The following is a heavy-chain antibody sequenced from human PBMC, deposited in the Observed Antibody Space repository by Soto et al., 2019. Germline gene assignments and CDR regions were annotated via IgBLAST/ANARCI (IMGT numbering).Heavy chain of an antibody. CDR2: IYYSGGT. CDR3: ARHRETYYDFWSGYLQTYYYYMDV. CDR1: GGSISSYY. D-gene: IGHD3-3*01. Sequence: SETLSLTCTVSGGSISSYYWSWIRQPPGKGLEWIGYIYYSGGTNYNPSLKSRVTISVDTSKNQFSLKLSSVTAADTAVYYCARHRETYYDFWSGYLQTYYYYMDVWGKGTTVTVSS. V-gene: IGHV4-59*08. J-gene: IGHJ6*03.